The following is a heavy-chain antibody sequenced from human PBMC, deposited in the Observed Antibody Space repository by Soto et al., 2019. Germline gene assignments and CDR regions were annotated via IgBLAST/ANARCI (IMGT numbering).Heavy chain of an antibody. CDR2: IIPIFGSA. CDR3: AGTIEIPYYHGMAG. D-gene: IGHD2-2*02. Sequence: QVQLVQSGAEVKKPGSSVKVSCTASGGTLSSYAINWVRQAPGQGLEWMGGIIPIFGSANYAPKFQGRVTITADASTSTAYMALSSLRSEATAVYYCAGTIEIPYYHGMAGWGQGTTGTVAS. CDR1: GGTLSSYA. V-gene: IGHV1-69*01. J-gene: IGHJ6*02.